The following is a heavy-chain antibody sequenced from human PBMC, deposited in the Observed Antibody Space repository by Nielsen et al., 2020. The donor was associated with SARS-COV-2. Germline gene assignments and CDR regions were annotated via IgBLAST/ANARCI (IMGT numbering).Heavy chain of an antibody. V-gene: IGHV3-30-3*01. CDR1: GFTFSNYA. J-gene: IGHJ4*02. CDR2: ISYDGANE. Sequence: GGSLRLSCAASGFTFSNYAMDWVRQAPGKGLEWVAIISYDGANEYYAGSVKGRFTISRDNSKNTLYLQMNSLRTEDTAVYYCARGDMAREGDADYWGQGTLVTVSS. D-gene: IGHD5-24*01. CDR3: ARGDMAREGDADY.